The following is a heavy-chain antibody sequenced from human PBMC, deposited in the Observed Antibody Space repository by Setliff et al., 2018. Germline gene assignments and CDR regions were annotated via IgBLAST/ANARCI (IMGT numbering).Heavy chain of an antibody. D-gene: IGHD3-10*01. Sequence: PGGSLRLSCAASGFTFSSLWMSWVRQAPGKGPEWVANINQDGSAKFYVDSVKGRFTISRDNAKNSLSLQMNNLRTEDTAVYYCFGAGTCSYWGQGTLVTVSS. J-gene: IGHJ4*02. CDR2: INQDGSAK. CDR1: GFTFSSLW. CDR3: FGAGTCSY. V-gene: IGHV3-7*01.